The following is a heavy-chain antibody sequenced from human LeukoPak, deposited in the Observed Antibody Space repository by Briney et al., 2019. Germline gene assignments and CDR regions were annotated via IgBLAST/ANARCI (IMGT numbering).Heavy chain of an antibody. J-gene: IGHJ4*02. CDR2: IAHDGGDT. Sequence: VGCLRLSCAASGFTFSSYALHCVRQAPGKGLERVAFIAHDGGDTYYADSAKRRFTISRDSSKNTLYLQMNSLRVEDTAVYYCARNRYLDYCGQGTLVTDSS. V-gene: IGHV3-30*04. D-gene: IGHD2/OR15-2a*01. CDR3: ARNRYLDY. CDR1: GFTFSSYA.